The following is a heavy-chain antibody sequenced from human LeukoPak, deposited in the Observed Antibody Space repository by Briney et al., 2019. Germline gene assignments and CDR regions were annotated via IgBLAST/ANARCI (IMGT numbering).Heavy chain of an antibody. CDR1: GGSISSGDYY. Sequence: PSETLSLACTVSGGSISSGDYYWSWIRQPPGKGLEWLGYIYYSGSTYYNPSLKSRVTISVDTSKNQFSLKLSSVTAADTAVYYCARTSTIFGVGGDYMDVWGKGTTVTVSS. V-gene: IGHV4-30-4*08. D-gene: IGHD3-3*01. CDR3: ARTSTIFGVGGDYMDV. J-gene: IGHJ6*03. CDR2: IYYSGST.